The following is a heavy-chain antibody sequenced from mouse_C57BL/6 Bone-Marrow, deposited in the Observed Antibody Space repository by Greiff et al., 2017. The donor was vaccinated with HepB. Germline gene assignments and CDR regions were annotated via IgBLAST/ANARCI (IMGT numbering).Heavy chain of an antibody. CDR2: ISYDGSN. Sequence: EVKLQESGPGLVKPSQSLSLTCSVTGYSITSGYYWNWIRQFPGNKLEWMGYISYDGSNNYNPSLKNRISITRDTSKNQFFLKLNSVTTEDTATYYGARDDYDSFDYWGQGTTLTVSS. CDR1: GYSITSGYY. V-gene: IGHV3-6*01. CDR3: ARDDYDSFDY. D-gene: IGHD2-4*01. J-gene: IGHJ2*01.